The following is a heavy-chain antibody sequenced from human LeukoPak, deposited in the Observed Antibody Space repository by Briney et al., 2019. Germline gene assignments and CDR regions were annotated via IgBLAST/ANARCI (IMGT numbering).Heavy chain of an antibody. Sequence: GGSLRLSCAASGFIFREYAMTWVRQAPGKGLEWDSSTASDYTTYADSVKGRFTISRDNSKNTLYLQMDSLRGDDTALYHCARDPNGDYIGAFDNWGQGTMVTVSS. CDR1: GFIFREYA. V-gene: IGHV3-23*01. J-gene: IGHJ3*02. D-gene: IGHD4-17*01. CDR3: ARDPNGDYIGAFDN. CDR2: TASDYTT.